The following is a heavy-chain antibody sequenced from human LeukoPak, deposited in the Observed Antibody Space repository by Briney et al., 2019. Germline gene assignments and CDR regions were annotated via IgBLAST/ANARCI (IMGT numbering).Heavy chain of an antibody. J-gene: IGHJ5*02. CDR1: GYTFTNFY. CDR3: AKDGYYGSGKWFDP. D-gene: IGHD3-10*01. CDR2: INPSGWST. V-gene: IGHV1-46*01. Sequence: ASVKVSCKASGYTFTNFYMHWVRQAPGQGLEWVGVINPSGWSTNYAQKFQRRITMTRDTSTSTVYMELSSLKSEDTAVYYCAKDGYYGSGKWFDPWGQGTLVTVSS.